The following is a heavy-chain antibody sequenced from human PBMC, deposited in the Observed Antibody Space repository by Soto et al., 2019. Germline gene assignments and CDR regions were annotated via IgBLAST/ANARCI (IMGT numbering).Heavy chain of an antibody. CDR1: GGSISTYD. CDR3: ARGGIRGGLDV. J-gene: IGHJ6*02. Sequence: SETLSLTCTVPGGSISTYDWCWIRQSAGKGLEWLGRIHTSGNTNYNSSLKSRLSMSVDTSKNQFSLKLSSVTAADKAVYYCARGGIRGGLDVWGQGTTVTVSS. V-gene: IGHV4-4*07. CDR2: IHTSGNT. D-gene: IGHD2-15*01.